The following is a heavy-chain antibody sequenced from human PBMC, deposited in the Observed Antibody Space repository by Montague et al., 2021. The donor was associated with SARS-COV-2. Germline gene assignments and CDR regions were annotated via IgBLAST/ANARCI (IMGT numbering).Heavy chain of an antibody. V-gene: IGHV3-23*01. D-gene: IGHD5-24*01. CDR3: VKDTYGSFDP. J-gene: IGHJ5*02. Sequence: SLRLSCAASGFSFSAYAMSWVRQAPGKGLKWVSAITPGGDIPYYADSVRGRFTISRDNARNTVYLQMDSLRVEDTVVYYCVKDTYGSFDPWGLGTLVTVSS. CDR2: ITPGGDIP. CDR1: GFSFSAYA.